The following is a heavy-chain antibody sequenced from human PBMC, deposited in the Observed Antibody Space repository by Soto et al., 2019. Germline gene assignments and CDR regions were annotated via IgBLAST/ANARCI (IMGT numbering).Heavy chain of an antibody. Sequence: SQTLSLTCAISGDSVSSNTAAWNWIRQSPSRGLEWLGRTYYRSKWYNDYAVSVKSRITINPDTSKNQFSLQLNSVTPEDTAVYYCARQGYDFWSGYLPVWGQGTTVTVSS. J-gene: IGHJ6*02. CDR2: TYYRSKWYN. CDR1: GDSVSSNTAA. D-gene: IGHD3-3*01. V-gene: IGHV6-1*01. CDR3: ARQGYDFWSGYLPV.